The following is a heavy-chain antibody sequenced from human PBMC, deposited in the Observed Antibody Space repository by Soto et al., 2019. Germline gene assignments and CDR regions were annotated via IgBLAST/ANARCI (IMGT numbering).Heavy chain of an antibody. J-gene: IGHJ5*02. CDR3: ARVGTIFGVVNAWFDP. Sequence: SVKVSCKASGGTFSSYAISWVRQAPGQGLEWMGGIIPIFGTANYAQKFQGRVTITADESTSTAYMELSSLRSEDTAVYYCARVGTIFGVVNAWFDPWGQGTLVTVSS. D-gene: IGHD3-3*01. CDR2: IIPIFGTA. V-gene: IGHV1-69*13. CDR1: GGTFSSYA.